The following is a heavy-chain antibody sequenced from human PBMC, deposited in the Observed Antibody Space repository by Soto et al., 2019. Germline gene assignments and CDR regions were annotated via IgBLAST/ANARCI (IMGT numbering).Heavy chain of an antibody. D-gene: IGHD2-8*01. CDR2: IIPIFGRT. J-gene: IGHJ6*02. Sequence: SVKVSCKASGDTFRSYTFSWVRQAPGQGLEWMGRIIPIFGRTNYAQNFQGRVTITADESTNTAYMELSSLRSEDTAVYYCARDLTKMVYADYYYYYGMDVWGQGTMVTVSS. V-gene: IGHV1-69*13. CDR1: GDTFRSYT. CDR3: ARDLTKMVYADYYYYYGMDV.